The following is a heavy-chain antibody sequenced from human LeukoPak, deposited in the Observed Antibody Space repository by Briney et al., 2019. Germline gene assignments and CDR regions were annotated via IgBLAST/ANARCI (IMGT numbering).Heavy chain of an antibody. D-gene: IGHD5-18*01. CDR1: GYXFTTYW. V-gene: IGHV5-51*01. J-gene: IGHJ4*02. CDR3: ARQGYSYGYDY. CDR2: IYPGDSDT. Sequence: GESLKISCNGSGYXFTTYWIGWVRQMPGKGLEWMGIIYPGDSDTRYSPSFQGQITISAGKSISTAYLQWSSLKASDTAMYYCARQGYSYGYDYWGQGILVTVSS.